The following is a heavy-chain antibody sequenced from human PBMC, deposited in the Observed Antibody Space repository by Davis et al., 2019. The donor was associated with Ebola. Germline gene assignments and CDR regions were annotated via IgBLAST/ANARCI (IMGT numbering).Heavy chain of an antibody. J-gene: IGHJ5*02. V-gene: IGHV3-7*03. CDR2: IKQDGNEK. Sequence: PGGSLRLSCAASGFTFSSYWMSWVRQAPGKGLEWVANIKQDGNEKYYVDSVKGRFTISRDNAKNSLYLQMNSLRAEDTAVYYCAAEGGGLRFLEWSKFDPWGQGTLVTVSS. D-gene: IGHD3-3*01. CDR3: AAEGGGLRFLEWSKFDP. CDR1: GFTFSSYW.